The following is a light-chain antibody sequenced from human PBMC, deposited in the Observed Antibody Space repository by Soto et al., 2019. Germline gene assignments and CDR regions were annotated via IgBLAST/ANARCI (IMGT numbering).Light chain of an antibody. Sequence: DIQMTQSPSSLSASVGDRVTITCRASQRISTYLNWYQQKPGKAPKLLIHAASSLQSGVPSRFSGGGSATDFTLTISSLQPEDFATYYCQQTYSSPLVTFGPGTKVDIK. J-gene: IGKJ3*01. CDR2: AAS. CDR3: QQTYSSPLVT. CDR1: QRISTY. V-gene: IGKV1-39*01.